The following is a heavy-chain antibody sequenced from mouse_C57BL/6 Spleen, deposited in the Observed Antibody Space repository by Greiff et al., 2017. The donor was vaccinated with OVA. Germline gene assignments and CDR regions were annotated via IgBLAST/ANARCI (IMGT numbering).Heavy chain of an antibody. D-gene: IGHD4-1*01. V-gene: IGHV6-3*01. CDR2: IRLKSDNYAT. CDR1: GFTFSNYW. CDR3: TEMGRNYAMDY. Sequence: EVKLMESGGGLVQPGGSMKLSCVASGFTFSNYWMNWVRQSPEKGLEWVAQIRLKSDNYATHYAESVKGRFTISRDDSKSSVYLQMNNLRAEDTGIYYCTEMGRNYAMDYWGQGTSVTVSS. J-gene: IGHJ4*01.